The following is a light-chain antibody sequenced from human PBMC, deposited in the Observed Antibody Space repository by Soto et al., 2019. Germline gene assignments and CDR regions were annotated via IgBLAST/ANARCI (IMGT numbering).Light chain of an antibody. CDR3: LQHYTSPMT. J-gene: IGKJ1*01. V-gene: IGKV1-6*01. Sequence: AIQMTQSPSSLSASVGDRVTITCRASQGIRTDLDWYQQKPGKAPKLLIYAASSLQSGVPSRFSGSGSGTDFTLTISSLQPEDFAAYYCLQHYTSPMTFGQWTKVDIK. CDR2: AAS. CDR1: QGIRTD.